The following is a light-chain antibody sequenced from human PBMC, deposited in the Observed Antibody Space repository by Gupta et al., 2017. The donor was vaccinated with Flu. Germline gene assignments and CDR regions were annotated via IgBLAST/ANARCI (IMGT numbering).Light chain of an antibody. V-gene: IGKV1-5*03. CDR3: QQYMSHPYT. J-gene: IGKJ2*01. CDR1: QSINMW. CDR2: KTS. Sequence: DIQMTQSPSTLSASVGDEVTITCRASQSINMWLAWFQQKPGKAPRLLICKTSTLQSGVPSHFTGSGSGTDFTLTIRSLRPEDLATYYCQQYMSHPYTFGQGTKVEI.